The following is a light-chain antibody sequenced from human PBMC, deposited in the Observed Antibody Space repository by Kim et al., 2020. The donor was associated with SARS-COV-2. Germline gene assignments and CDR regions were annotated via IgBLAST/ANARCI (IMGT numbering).Light chain of an antibody. CDR2: AAS. V-gene: IGKV1-27*01. J-gene: IGKJ2*01. CDR1: QGIRSY. Sequence: DIQMTQSPSSLSASIGDRVTITCRASQGIRSYLAWYQQKPGKAPKPLIYAASSLLSGVPSRFSGSGSGTDFTLTISSLQPEDVATYYCQKYDSAPRTFGQGTKLEIK. CDR3: QKYDSAPRT.